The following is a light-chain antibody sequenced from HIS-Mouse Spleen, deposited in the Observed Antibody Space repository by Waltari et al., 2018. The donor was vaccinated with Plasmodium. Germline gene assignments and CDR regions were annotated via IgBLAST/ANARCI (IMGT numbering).Light chain of an antibody. J-gene: IGKJ1*01. V-gene: IGKV1-5*03. CDR3: QQYNSYSWT. CDR2: KAS. Sequence: DIQMTQSPSTLSASVGDRVTITCRASQSISSWLAWYQQKQGKAPKLLINKASSLESGVPSRLSGSGSGTEFTLTISSLQPDDFATYYCQQYNSYSWTFGQGTKVEIK. CDR1: QSISSW.